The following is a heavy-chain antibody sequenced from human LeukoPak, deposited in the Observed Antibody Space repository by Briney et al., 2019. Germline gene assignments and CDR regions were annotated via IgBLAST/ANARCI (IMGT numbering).Heavy chain of an antibody. Sequence: SETLSLTCTVSGGSISSYYWSWIRQPPGKGLEWIGYIYYSGSTNYNPSLKSRVTISVDTSKNQFSLKLSSVTAADTAVYYCARFIVVPAAMSSDYHYYYGMDVWGQGTTVTVSS. J-gene: IGHJ6*02. CDR1: GGSISSYY. CDR2: IYYSGST. D-gene: IGHD2-2*01. V-gene: IGHV4-59*01. CDR3: ARFIVVPAAMSSDYHYYYGMDV.